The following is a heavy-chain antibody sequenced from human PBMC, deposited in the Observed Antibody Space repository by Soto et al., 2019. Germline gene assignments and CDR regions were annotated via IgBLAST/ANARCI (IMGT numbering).Heavy chain of an antibody. J-gene: IGHJ4*02. CDR1: GGSISSYY. CDR2: IYYSGST. D-gene: IGHD3-10*01. Sequence: QVQLQESGPGLVKPSETLSLTCTVSGGSISSYYWSWIRQPPGKGLEWIGYIYYSGSTNYNPSLKSSVTISVDTSKNQFSLKLNSMTAADTAVDYCARHNYGSGSTYFDYWGQGTLVTVSS. CDR3: ARHNYGSGSTYFDY. V-gene: IGHV4-59*08.